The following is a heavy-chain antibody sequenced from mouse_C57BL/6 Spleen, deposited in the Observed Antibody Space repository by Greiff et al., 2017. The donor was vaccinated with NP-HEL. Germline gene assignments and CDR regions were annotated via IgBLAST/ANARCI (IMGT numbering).Heavy chain of an antibody. CDR1: GYTFTDYE. V-gene: IGHV1-15*01. CDR2: IDPETGGT. Sequence: VKLMESGAELVRPGASVTLSCKASGYTFTDYEMHWVKQTPVHGLEWIGAIDPETGGTAYNQKFKGKAILTADKSSSTAYMELRSLTSEDSAVYYCTRDYGNLRWGQGTLVTVSA. CDR3: TRDYGNLR. D-gene: IGHD2-1*01. J-gene: IGHJ3*02.